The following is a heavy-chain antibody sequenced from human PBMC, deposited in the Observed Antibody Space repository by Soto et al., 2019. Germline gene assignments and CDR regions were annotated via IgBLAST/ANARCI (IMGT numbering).Heavy chain of an antibody. CDR3: ARHENGXTYPLAY. Sequence: SETLSLTCTVSGGSISGYYWSWIRQPPGKGLEWIGYMYNTGSTVYNPSFKSRVTISVDTSKNQFSLKLNSVTAADTAVYFCARHENGXTYPLAYWGQGTQVTVSS. J-gene: IGHJ4*02. D-gene: IGHD2-8*01. CDR1: GGSISGYY. CDR2: MYNTGST. V-gene: IGHV4-59*01.